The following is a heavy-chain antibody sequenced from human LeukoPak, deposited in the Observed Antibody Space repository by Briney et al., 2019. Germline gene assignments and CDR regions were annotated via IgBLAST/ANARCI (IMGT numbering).Heavy chain of an antibody. CDR3: AIAGKYYYDSSGYPMGYYYYYMDV. Sequence: SETLSLTCTVSGGSISSYYWSWIRQPAGKGLEGIGRIYTSGSTNYNPSLKSRVTMSVDTSTNQLSLKLSSVTAADTAVYYCAIAGKYYYDSSGYPMGYYYYYMDVWGKGTTVTVSS. D-gene: IGHD3-22*01. CDR2: IYTSGST. CDR1: GGSISSYY. V-gene: IGHV4-4*07. J-gene: IGHJ6*03.